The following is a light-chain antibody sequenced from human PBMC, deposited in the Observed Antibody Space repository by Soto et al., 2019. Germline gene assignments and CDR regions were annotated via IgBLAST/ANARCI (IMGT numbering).Light chain of an antibody. CDR3: QQYDNLPYT. J-gene: IGKJ2*01. CDR2: AAS. Sequence: DIQMTQSPSSLSASVGDRVTITCQASQDISNYLNWYQQKPGKAPKLLIYAASNLETGVQSRFSGSESGTDFTFTISSLQPEVIATYDCQQYDNLPYTFGQGTKLEIK. CDR1: QDISNY. V-gene: IGKV1-33*01.